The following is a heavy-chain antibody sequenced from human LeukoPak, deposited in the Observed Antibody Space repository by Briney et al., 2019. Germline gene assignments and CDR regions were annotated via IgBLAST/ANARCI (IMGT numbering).Heavy chain of an antibody. CDR2: MYPANSDT. CDR3: ATTRGGNYHWDY. J-gene: IGHJ4*02. CDR1: GYSFTSYW. V-gene: IGHV5-51*01. Sequence: GESLKISCKGSGYSFTSYWIGWVRQMPGKGLEWMGIMYPANSDTRYKPSFQGQVTMSADRSISPAYLQWSSLKASDTAIYYCATTRGGNYHWDYWGQGTLVTVSS. D-gene: IGHD3-16*01.